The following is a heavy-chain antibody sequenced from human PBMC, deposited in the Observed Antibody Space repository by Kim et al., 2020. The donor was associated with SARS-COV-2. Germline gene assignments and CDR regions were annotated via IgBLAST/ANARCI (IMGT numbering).Heavy chain of an antibody. Sequence: ASVKVSCKASGYTFTSYYMHWVRQAPGQGLEWMGIINPSGGSTSYAQKFQGRVTMTRDTSPSTVYMELSSLRSEDTAVYYFARGTAYCGGDCYSGIKYYYYYGMDVWGHGTTVTVSS. V-gene: IGHV1-46*01. J-gene: IGHJ6*02. CDR3: ARGTAYCGGDCYSGIKYYYYYGMDV. D-gene: IGHD2-21*02. CDR1: GYTFTSYY. CDR2: INPSGGST.